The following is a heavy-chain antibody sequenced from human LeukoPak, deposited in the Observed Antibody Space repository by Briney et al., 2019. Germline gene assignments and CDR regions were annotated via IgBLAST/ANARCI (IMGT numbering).Heavy chain of an antibody. CDR1: VFIVSSNY. CDR3: AKDSSGWVFDY. D-gene: IGHD6-19*01. Sequence: GGSLRLSCAASVFIVSSNYMSWVRQVSGKGLEWVSVISGSGGSTYYADSVKGRFTISRDNSKNTLYLQMNSLRAEDTAVYYCAKDSSGWVFDYWGQGTLVTVSS. J-gene: IGHJ4*02. V-gene: IGHV3-23*01. CDR2: ISGSGGST.